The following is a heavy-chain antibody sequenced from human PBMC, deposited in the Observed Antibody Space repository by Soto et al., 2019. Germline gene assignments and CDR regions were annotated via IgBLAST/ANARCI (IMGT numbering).Heavy chain of an antibody. CDR3: AKDLGRFSVTAMSYGMDV. Sequence: QVQLVESGGGVVQPGRSLRLSCVASGLTFSSYGVHWVRQAPGKGLESVAFISYDGSTQYYADSVKGRFTISRDNSKNTLYLRMNILRAEDSALYYCAKDLGRFSVTAMSYGMDVWGQGTTVTVSS. V-gene: IGHV3-30*18. CDR2: ISYDGSTQ. D-gene: IGHD2-21*02. J-gene: IGHJ6*02. CDR1: GLTFSSYG.